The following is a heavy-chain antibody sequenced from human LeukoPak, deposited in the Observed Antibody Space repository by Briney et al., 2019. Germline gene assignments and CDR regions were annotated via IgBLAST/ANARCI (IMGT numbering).Heavy chain of an antibody. J-gene: IGHJ4*02. CDR1: GYTFTSFG. V-gene: IGHV1-18*01. Sequence: GASVKVSCKASGYTFTSFGVSWVRQAPGHGLEWMGWISAYNGNINYAQKFQGRVTMTTDTSTSTAYMDLRSLRSDDTAVYYFTRDLGDGYNSLFDYWGQGTLVTVSS. CDR3: TRDLGDGYNSLFDY. CDR2: ISAYNGNI. D-gene: IGHD5-24*01.